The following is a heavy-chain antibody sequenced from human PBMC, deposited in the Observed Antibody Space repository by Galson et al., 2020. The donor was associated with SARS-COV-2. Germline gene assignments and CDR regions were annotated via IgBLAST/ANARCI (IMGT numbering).Heavy chain of an antibody. CDR2: ISPYYGNT. J-gene: IGHJ4*02. Sequence: ASVKVSCKASGYSFASYGISWVRQAPGQGLEWMGWISPYYGNTNYAHNFQGRATLTTDTSTSTAYMERRSLRSDDTAVYYCARTEDYGDYYFGYWGQGTLVTVSS. CDR3: ARTEDYGDYYFGY. V-gene: IGHV1-18*04. CDR1: GYSFASYG. D-gene: IGHD4-17*01.